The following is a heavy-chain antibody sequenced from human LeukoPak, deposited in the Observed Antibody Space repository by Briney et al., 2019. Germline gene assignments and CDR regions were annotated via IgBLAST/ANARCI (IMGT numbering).Heavy chain of an antibody. D-gene: IGHD3-22*01. J-gene: IGHJ5*02. V-gene: IGHV4-4*07. Sequence: PSETLSLTCTVSGGSISSYYWSWIRQPAGKGLEWIGRIYNSGSNNYNTNYNPSLNSRVSISVDKSKNQFSLNLSSVTAADTAMYYCARSISGHSPGGSWGQGILVTVSS. CDR2: IYNSGSNNYNT. CDR3: ARSISGHSPGGS. CDR1: GGSISSYY.